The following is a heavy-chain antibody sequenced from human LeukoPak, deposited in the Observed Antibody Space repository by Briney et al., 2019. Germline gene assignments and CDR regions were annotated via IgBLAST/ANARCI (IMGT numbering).Heavy chain of an antibody. Sequence: PSETLSLTCTVSGGSISSYYWSWIRQSPGKGLEWIGYIYYSGSTNYNPSLKSRVTISVDTSKNQFSLKLSSVTAADTAVYYCARARSWQYYFDYWGQGTLVTVSS. CDR3: ARARSWQYYFDY. J-gene: IGHJ4*02. D-gene: IGHD1-26*01. CDR2: IYYSGST. V-gene: IGHV4-59*01. CDR1: GGSISSYY.